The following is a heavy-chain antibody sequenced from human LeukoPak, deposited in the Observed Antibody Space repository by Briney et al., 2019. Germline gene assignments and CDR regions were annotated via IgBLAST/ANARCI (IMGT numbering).Heavy chain of an antibody. D-gene: IGHD3-10*01. J-gene: IGHJ6*03. CDR2: INPSGGST. V-gene: IGHV1-46*01. CDR1: GYTFTSYY. Sequence: ASVGVSCKASGYTFTSYYMHWVRQAPGQGLEWMGIINPSGGSTSCAQKFQGRVTMTRDTSISTDYMDLRRLRSDDTAVYYCARGGFRGSAYYMDVWGKGTTVTISS. CDR3: ARGGFRGSAYYMDV.